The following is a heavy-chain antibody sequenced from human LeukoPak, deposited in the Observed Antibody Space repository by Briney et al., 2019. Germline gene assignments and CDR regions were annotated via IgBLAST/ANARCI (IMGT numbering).Heavy chain of an antibody. Sequence: ASVKVSCKASGYTFTGYYIHWVRQAPGQGLEWMGWINPNSGGTNYAQKFQGRVTMTRDTSISTAYMELSRLRSDDTAVYYCAIYSSSWPLPFDYWGQGTLVPVSS. D-gene: IGHD6-13*01. CDR3: AIYSSSWPLPFDY. J-gene: IGHJ4*02. CDR1: GYTFTGYY. CDR2: INPNSGGT. V-gene: IGHV1-2*02.